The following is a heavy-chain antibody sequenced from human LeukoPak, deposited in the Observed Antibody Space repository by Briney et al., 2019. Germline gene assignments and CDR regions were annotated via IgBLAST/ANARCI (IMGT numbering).Heavy chain of an antibody. D-gene: IGHD3-10*01. CDR2: IYYSGST. Sequence: SQTLSLTCTVAGGSISSSSYYWGWIRQPPGKGLEWIGSIYYSGSTYYNPSLKSRVTISVDTSKNQFSLKLSSVTAADTAVYYCARGFYGSGSYSPPYYYMDVWGKGTTVTISS. J-gene: IGHJ6*03. CDR1: GGSISSSSYY. V-gene: IGHV4-39*07. CDR3: ARGFYGSGSYSPPYYYMDV.